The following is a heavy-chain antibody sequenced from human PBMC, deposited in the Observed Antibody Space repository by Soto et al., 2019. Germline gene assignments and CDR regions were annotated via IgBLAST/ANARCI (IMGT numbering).Heavy chain of an antibody. CDR1: GGTFSSYA. CDR3: ARDRSGSGYYYFDY. D-gene: IGHD6-19*01. V-gene: IGHV1-69*06. Sequence: SVKVSCKASGGTFSSYAISWVRQAPGQGLEWMGGILPIFGKANYAQKFQGRVTITADKSTSTAYMELSSLRSEDTAVYYCARDRSGSGYYYFDYWGQGTLVTVSS. J-gene: IGHJ4*02. CDR2: ILPIFGKA.